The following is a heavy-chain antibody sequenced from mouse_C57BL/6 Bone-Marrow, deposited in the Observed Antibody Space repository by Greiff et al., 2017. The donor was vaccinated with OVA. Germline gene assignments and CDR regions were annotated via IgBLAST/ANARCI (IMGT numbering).Heavy chain of an antibody. CDR1: GYTFTDYY. CDR2: IGPGSGST. J-gene: IGHJ3*01. CDR3: ASYDGYSFAY. D-gene: IGHD2-3*01. V-gene: IGHV1-77*01. Sequence: VQLQQSGAELVKPGASVKIPCKASGYTFTDYYINWVKQRPGQGLEWIGKIGPGSGSTYYNEKFKGKATLTADKSSSTAYMQLSSLTSEVSAVYFCASYDGYSFAYWGQGTLVTVSA.